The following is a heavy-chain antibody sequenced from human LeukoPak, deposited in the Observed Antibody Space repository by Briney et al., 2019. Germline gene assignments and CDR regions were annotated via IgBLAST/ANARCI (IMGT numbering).Heavy chain of an antibody. CDR1: GGSISGYF. Sequence: IPSETLSLTCTVSGGSISGYFWSWIRQPPGKGLEWIGYVYYSGSTNYNHSLKSRVTISVDTSKNQSSLKLSSVTAAGTAVYYCARELGSGSYFDYWGQGTLVTVSS. J-gene: IGHJ4*02. D-gene: IGHD3-10*01. V-gene: IGHV4-59*01. CDR2: VYYSGST. CDR3: ARELGSGSYFDY.